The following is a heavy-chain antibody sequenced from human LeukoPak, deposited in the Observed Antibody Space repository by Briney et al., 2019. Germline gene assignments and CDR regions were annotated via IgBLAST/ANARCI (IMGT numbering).Heavy chain of an antibody. V-gene: IGHV1-2*02. Sequence: ASVKVSCKASGYTFTGYYMHWVRQAPGQGLEWMGWINPNSGGTNYAQKFQGRVTMTRNTSISTAYMELSSLRSEDTAVYYCARAQIKNPAAAFDYWGQGTLVTVSS. CDR1: GYTFTGYY. J-gene: IGHJ4*02. CDR2: INPNSGGT. CDR3: ARAQIKNPAAAFDY. D-gene: IGHD6-13*01.